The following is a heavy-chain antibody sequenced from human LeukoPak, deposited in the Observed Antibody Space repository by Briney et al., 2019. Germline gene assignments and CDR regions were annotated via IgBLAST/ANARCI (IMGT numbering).Heavy chain of an antibody. CDR3: ARSGYSYGYVFVF. V-gene: IGHV4-34*01. D-gene: IGHD5-18*01. CDR1: GGSFSGYY. Sequence: SETLSLTCAVYGGSFSGYYWSWIRQPPGKGLEWIGEINHSGSTNYNPSLKSRGTISVDTSKNQFSLKLSSVTAADTAVYYCARSGYSYGYVFVFWGQGTLVTVSS. J-gene: IGHJ4*02. CDR2: INHSGST.